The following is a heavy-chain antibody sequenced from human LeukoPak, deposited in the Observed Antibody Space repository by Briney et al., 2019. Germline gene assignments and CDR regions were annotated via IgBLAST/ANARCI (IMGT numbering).Heavy chain of an antibody. CDR2: IHYSGST. J-gene: IGHJ6*02. CDR3: ARHVRYDILTGYPNSYYYYGMDV. D-gene: IGHD3-9*01. CDR1: GGSISSYY. V-gene: IGHV4-59*08. Sequence: SETLSLTCTVSGGSISSYYWSWIRQPPGKGLEWIGYIHYSGSTNYNPSLKSRVTISVDTSKNQFSLKLSSVTAADTAVYYCARHVRYDILTGYPNSYYYYGMDVWGQGTTVTVSS.